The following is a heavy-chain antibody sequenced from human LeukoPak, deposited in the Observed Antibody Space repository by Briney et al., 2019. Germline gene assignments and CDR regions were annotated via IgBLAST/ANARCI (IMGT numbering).Heavy chain of an antibody. CDR1: GGYLSGYY. Sequence: PSETLSLTCAVYGGYLSGYYWSWIRQPPGKGLEWIGEINHSGSTNYNPSLKSRVTISVDTSKNQFSLKLSSVTAADTAVYYCARGYCSGGSCSKDYYGMDVWGQGTTVTVSS. J-gene: IGHJ6*02. D-gene: IGHD2-15*01. CDR2: INHSGST. V-gene: IGHV4-34*01. CDR3: ARGYCSGGSCSKDYYGMDV.